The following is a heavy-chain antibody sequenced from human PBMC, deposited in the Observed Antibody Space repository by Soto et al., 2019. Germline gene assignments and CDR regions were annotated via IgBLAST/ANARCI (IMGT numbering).Heavy chain of an antibody. Sequence: EVQVLESGGGLGQPGGSLRLSCAASGFTFSSYAMAWVRQAPGKGLEWVSSISGRGDRTYYADSVKGRFTISRDNSKNTLSLQMNRLRAEGTALYYCARGPYSESSEWFDPWGQGTLVTVSS. CDR3: ARGPYSESSEWFDP. J-gene: IGHJ5*02. CDR2: ISGRGDRT. D-gene: IGHD6-13*01. CDR1: GFTFSSYA. V-gene: IGHV3-23*01.